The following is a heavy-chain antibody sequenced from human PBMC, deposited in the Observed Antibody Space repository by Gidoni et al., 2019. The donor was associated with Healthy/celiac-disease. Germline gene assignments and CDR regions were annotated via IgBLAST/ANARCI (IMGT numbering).Heavy chain of an antibody. V-gene: IGHV4-39*01. Sequence: QLQLQESGPGLVKPSETLSLTCTVSGGSISSSSYYWGWIRQPPGKGLEWIGSIYYSGSTYYNPSLKSRVTISVDTSKNQFSLKLSSVTVADTAVYYCASMVPAAIVAHFDYWGQGTLVTVSS. CDR3: ASMVPAAIVAHFDY. J-gene: IGHJ4*02. CDR2: IYYSGST. D-gene: IGHD2-2*01. CDR1: GGSISSSSYY.